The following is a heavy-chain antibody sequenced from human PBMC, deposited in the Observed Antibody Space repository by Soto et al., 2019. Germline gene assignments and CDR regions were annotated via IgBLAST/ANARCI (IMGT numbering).Heavy chain of an antibody. J-gene: IGHJ6*02. D-gene: IGHD5-12*01. Sequence: GGSLRLSCAASGFTFSSYAMHWVRQAPGKGLEWVAVISYDGSNKYYADSVKGRFTISRDNSKNTLYLQMNSLRAEDTAVYYCARDRSSYGDYYYYGMDVWGQGTTVTVSS. CDR1: GFTFSSYA. CDR3: ARDRSSYGDYYYYGMDV. CDR2: ISYDGSNK. V-gene: IGHV3-30-3*01.